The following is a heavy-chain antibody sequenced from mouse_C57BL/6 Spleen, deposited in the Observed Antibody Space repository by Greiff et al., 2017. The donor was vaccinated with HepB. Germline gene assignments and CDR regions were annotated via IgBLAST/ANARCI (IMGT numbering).Heavy chain of an antibody. CDR3: ASLLYYGSSSLYAMDY. V-gene: IGHV5-12*01. J-gene: IGHJ4*01. D-gene: IGHD1-1*01. Sequence: EVMLVESGGGLVQPGGSLKLSCAASGFTFSDYYMYWVRQTPEKRLEWVAYISNGGGSTYYPDTVKGRFTISRDNAKNTLYLQMSRLKSEGTAMYYCASLLYYGSSSLYAMDYWGQGTSVTVSS. CDR2: ISNGGGST. CDR1: GFTFSDYY.